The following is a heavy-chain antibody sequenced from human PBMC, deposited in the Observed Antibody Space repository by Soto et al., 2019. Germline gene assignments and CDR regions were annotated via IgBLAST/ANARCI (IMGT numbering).Heavy chain of an antibody. D-gene: IGHD7-27*01. CDR1: GFTFSSYA. V-gene: IGHV3-23*01. CDR2: ISGSGDGT. CDR3: ARTSNLDY. J-gene: IGHJ4*02. Sequence: EVQLLESGGGLVQPGGSLRLSCAASGFTFSSYAMSWVRQAPGKGLEWVSTISGSGDGTYYADSVKGRFTISRDNPKNTLRLQMNSLRAEDTAVYYCARTSNLDYWGQGSLVTVSS.